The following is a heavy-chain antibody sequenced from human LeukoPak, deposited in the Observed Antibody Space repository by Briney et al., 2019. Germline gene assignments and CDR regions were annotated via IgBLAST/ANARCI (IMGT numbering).Heavy chain of an antibody. D-gene: IGHD3-10*02. J-gene: IGHJ4*02. Sequence: PSETLSLTCTVSGGSISSYYWSWIRQPAGKGLEWIGRIYTSGSTNYNPSLKSRVTISVDTSKNQFSLKLSSVTAADTAVYFCARHLRSGSSYRIDYWGQGTLVTVSS. CDR1: GGSISSYY. CDR3: ARHLRSGSSYRIDY. V-gene: IGHV4-4*07. CDR2: IYTSGST.